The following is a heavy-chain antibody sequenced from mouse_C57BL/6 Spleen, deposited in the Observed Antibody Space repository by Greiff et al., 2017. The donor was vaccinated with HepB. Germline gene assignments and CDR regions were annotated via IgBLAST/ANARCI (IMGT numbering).Heavy chain of an antibody. J-gene: IGHJ3*01. CDR3: AGNYGSPAWFAY. V-gene: IGHV1-82*01. CDR2: IYPGDGDT. Sequence: VQLQQSGPELVKPGASVKISCKASGYAFSSSWMNWVKQRPGKGLEWIGRIYPGDGDTNYNGKFKGKATLTADKSSSTAYMQLSSLTSEDSAVYFCAGNYGSPAWFAYWGQGTLVTVSA. CDR1: GYAFSSSW. D-gene: IGHD1-1*01.